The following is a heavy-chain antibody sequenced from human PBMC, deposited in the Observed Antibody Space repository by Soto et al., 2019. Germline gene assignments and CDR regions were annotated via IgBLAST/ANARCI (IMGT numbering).Heavy chain of an antibody. D-gene: IGHD2-15*01. J-gene: IGHJ5*02. Sequence: QVQLVQSGPEVKKPGSSVKVSCKASGGTFTSHAINWVRQAPGQGLEWMGGIIPILGSPKYAQSFQGRVAITADELSNTAYLELNTLESEATAVYYCARGEFTDFVAPFDLWGQGTLVTVSS. CDR1: GGTFTSHA. V-gene: IGHV1-69*01. CDR3: ARGEFTDFVAPFDL. CDR2: IIPILGSP.